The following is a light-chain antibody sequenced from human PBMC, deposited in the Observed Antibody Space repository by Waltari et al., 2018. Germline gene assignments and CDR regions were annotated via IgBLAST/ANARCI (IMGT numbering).Light chain of an antibody. CDR2: WAS. J-gene: IGKJ2*01. CDR1: QSLLYSSNNRKY. V-gene: IGKV4-1*01. CDR3: QQYYSAPYT. Sequence: DIVMTQSPDSLAVSLGERAPINCKSSQSLLYSSNNRKYLAWYQQKPGQPPKLLIHWASTRDAGVPERFSGSGSGTDFTLTISSLQAEDVAIYYCQQYYSAPYTFGRGTKLEIK.